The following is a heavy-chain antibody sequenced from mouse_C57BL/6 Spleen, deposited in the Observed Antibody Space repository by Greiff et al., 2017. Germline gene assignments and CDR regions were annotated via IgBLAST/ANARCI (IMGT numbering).Heavy chain of an antibody. V-gene: IGHV1-15*01. J-gene: IGHJ2*01. CDR2: IDPETGGT. D-gene: IGHD3-3*01. CDR3: TRGGRDY. Sequence: QVQLQQSGAELVRPGASVTLSCKASGYTFTDYEMHWVKQTPVHGLEWIGAIDPETGGTAYNQKFKGKAILTADKSSSTAYMELRSLTSEDSAVXYCTRGGRDYWGQGTTLTVSS. CDR1: GYTFTDYE.